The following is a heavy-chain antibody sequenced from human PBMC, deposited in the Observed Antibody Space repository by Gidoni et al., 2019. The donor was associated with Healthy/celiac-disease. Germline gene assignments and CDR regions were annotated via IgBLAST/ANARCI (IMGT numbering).Heavy chain of an antibody. V-gene: IGHV3-20*01. CDR2: INWNGGSS. J-gene: IGHJ4*02. CDR1: GFTFDDYG. CDR3: ATGGHYGSGSYSSNDY. D-gene: IGHD3-10*01. Sequence: EVQLVESGGGVVRPGGSLRLSCAASGFTFDDYGMSWVRQAPGKGLEWVSGINWNGGSSVYVDSVKGRFTITRDNAKNSLYLQMNSLSAEDTALYHCATGGHYGSGSYSSNDYWGQGTLVTVSS.